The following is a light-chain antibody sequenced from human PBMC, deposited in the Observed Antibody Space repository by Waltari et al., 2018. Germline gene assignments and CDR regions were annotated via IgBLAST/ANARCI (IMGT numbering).Light chain of an antibody. Sequence: EIVLTQSQATLSLSPGERATLSCRASQSLGSYLAWYQQQPGQAPRLLILDASSRAAGAPLTFSGSGSGTDFTLSISSLEPEDFAVYYCQQRTSWPPWTFGQGTKVE. CDR3: QQRTSWPPWT. CDR1: QSLGSY. V-gene: IGKV3-11*01. CDR2: DAS. J-gene: IGKJ1*01.